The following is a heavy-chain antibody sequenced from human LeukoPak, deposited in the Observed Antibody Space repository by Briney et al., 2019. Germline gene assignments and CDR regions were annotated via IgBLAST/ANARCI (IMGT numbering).Heavy chain of an antibody. CDR1: GFTFGDYA. V-gene: IGHV3-49*04. J-gene: IGHJ4*02. D-gene: IGHD5-24*01. Sequence: PGRSLRLSCTPSGFTFGDYAMTWVRQAPGKGLEWLGFIRGKAYGATTEYAASVKVRFTTSRDDSKSIAYLQMNSLKTENTAVYYCTRDRSPTRRDGYYWGQGTLVTISS. CDR3: TRDRSPTRRDGYY. CDR2: IRGKAYGATT.